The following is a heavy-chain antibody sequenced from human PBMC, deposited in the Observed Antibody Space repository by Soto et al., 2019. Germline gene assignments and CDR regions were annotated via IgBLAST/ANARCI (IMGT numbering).Heavy chain of an antibody. CDR3: AAESAYGGNSVAFLY. D-gene: IGHD1-26*01. CDR1: EDTFYSYA. CDR2: VIPFFNTP. Sequence: QVQLVQSGAEVKRPGSSVRVSCKASEDTFYSYAISWVRQAPGQGLDWMGGVIPFFNTPNYAKKLQGRVTITADESLSTAYMELCSLRSEDTAMYYCAAESAYGGNSVAFLYWGQGPLDSGSS. J-gene: IGHJ4*02. V-gene: IGHV1-69*01.